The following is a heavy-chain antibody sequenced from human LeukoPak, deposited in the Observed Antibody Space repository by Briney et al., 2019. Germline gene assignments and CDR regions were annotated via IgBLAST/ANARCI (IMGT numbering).Heavy chain of an antibody. CDR2: MNPDNGGT. CDR3: ATLGGHSLAAQNGY. D-gene: IGHD3-16*01. Sequence: ASVKVSCKASGYTFTVYYMHWVRQAPGEGLEWMGLMNPDNGGTHYAQKFQGRVTMTRDSSINTAYMELSRLTSDDTAVYYCATLGGHSLAAQNGYWGQGTLVTVSS. CDR1: GYTFTVYY. J-gene: IGHJ4*02. V-gene: IGHV1-2*02.